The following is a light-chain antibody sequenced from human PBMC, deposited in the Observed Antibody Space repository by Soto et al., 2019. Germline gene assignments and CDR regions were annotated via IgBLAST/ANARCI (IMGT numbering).Light chain of an antibody. Sequence: IQMTQSPPSLSASVGDRVTITCRASQTTKNSLAWYQHIPGKPPKLLIFGASELQSGVPSRFSGRGSGTEFTLTITSLQPEDIATYYCQRYDGAPFTFGPGTKVD. CDR1: QTTKNS. V-gene: IGKV1-27*01. J-gene: IGKJ3*01. CDR2: GAS. CDR3: QRYDGAPFT.